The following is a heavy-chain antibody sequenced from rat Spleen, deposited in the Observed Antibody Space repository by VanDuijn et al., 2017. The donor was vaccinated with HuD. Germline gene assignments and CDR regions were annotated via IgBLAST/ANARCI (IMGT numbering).Heavy chain of an antibody. Sequence: EVQLVETGGDLVQPGRSLKLSCVASGFTFSRYWMYWIRQAPGKGLEWVSSITADGVGTYYPDSVKGRFTISRDNAKSTLYLQMESLRSEDTATYYCAKVYSSSFDYWGQGVMVTVSS. CDR2: ITADGVGT. D-gene: IGHD1-2*01. J-gene: IGHJ2*01. CDR1: GFTFSRYW. CDR3: AKVYSSSFDY. V-gene: IGHV5-58*01.